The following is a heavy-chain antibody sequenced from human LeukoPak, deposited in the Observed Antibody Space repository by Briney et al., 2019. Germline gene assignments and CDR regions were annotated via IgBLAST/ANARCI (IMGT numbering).Heavy chain of an antibody. CDR1: GFTFSNYR. Sequence: PGGSLRLSCTGSGFTFSNYRMNWVRQAPGKGLEWISYSNAAGSPVSYAESVQGRFTISRDNAKNSLYLQMNSLRDDATAVYYCARDRSLSVAGTFDYWGQGSLVTVSS. V-gene: IGHV3-48*02. J-gene: IGHJ4*02. CDR3: ARDRSLSVAGTFDY. D-gene: IGHD6-19*01. CDR2: SNAAGSPV.